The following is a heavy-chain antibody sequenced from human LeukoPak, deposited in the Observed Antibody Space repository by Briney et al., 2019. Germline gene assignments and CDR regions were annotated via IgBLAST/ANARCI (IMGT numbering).Heavy chain of an antibody. CDR2: IYYSGST. Sequence: SETLSLTCTVSGVSISSYYWSWIRQPPGKGLEWIGYIYYSGSTNYNPSLKSRVTISVDTSKNQFSLKLSSVTAADTAVYYCARAPYYYGSGLPQHWGQGTLVTVSS. V-gene: IGHV4-59*01. D-gene: IGHD3-10*01. J-gene: IGHJ1*01. CDR1: GVSISSYY. CDR3: ARAPYYYGSGLPQH.